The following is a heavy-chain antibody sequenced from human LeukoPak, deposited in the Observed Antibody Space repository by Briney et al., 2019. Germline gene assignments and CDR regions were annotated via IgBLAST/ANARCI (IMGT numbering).Heavy chain of an antibody. CDR1: GFIFRSYE. CDR2: ISSSGSTI. D-gene: IGHD6-13*01. J-gene: IGHJ4*02. Sequence: GGSLRLSCAASGFIFRSYEMNWVRQAPGKGLEWVSYISSSGSTIYSADSVKGRFTISRDNAKNSLYLQMNSLRAEDTAVYFCARDLSRYSSTWSNPYFDYWGQGTLVTVSS. V-gene: IGHV3-48*03. CDR3: ARDLSRYSSTWSNPYFDY.